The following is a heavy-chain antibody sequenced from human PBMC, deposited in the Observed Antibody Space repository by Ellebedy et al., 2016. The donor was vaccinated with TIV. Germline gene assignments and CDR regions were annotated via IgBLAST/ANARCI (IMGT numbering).Heavy chain of an antibody. J-gene: IGHJ4*02. CDR2: IIPIFGTA. V-gene: IGHV1-69*06. CDR1: GGTFSSYA. Sequence: SVKVSCXASGGTFSSYAISWVRQTPGPWLEWMGGIIPIFGTANYAQKFQGRVTITADKSTSTAYMELSSLRSEDTAVYYCAREGVYSGSYFEGCFDYWGQGTLVTVSS. D-gene: IGHD1-26*01. CDR3: AREGVYSGSYFEGCFDY.